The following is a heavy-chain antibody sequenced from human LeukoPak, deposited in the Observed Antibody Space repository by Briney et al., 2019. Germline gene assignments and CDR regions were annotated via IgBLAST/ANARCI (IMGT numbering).Heavy chain of an antibody. J-gene: IGHJ5*02. Sequence: SETLSLTCTVSGGSISSSSYYWGWIRQPPGKGLEWIGSIYYSGSTYYNPSLKSRVTISVDTSKNQFSLKLSSVTAADTAVYYCAREYNWNDEGSWFDPWGQGTLVTVSS. CDR2: IYYSGST. V-gene: IGHV4-39*07. D-gene: IGHD1-1*01. CDR1: GGSISSSSYY. CDR3: AREYNWNDEGSWFDP.